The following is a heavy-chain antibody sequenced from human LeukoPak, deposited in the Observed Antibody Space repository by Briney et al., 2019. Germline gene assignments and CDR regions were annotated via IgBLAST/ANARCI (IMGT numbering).Heavy chain of an antibody. CDR1: ARSFSGYY. J-gene: IGHJ5*02. V-gene: IGHV4-34*01. Sequence: KPSETLCLTCAVYARSFSGYYWGWIRLPPGKWLEWNGEINHSGSHNYHPTLQSRATISADTSKNQFSLNLRSVIAADTAVYYCTRGLRLGYCSGGSCYYWFDPWGQGTRVTVSS. D-gene: IGHD2-15*01. CDR2: INHSGSH. CDR3: TRGLRLGYCSGGSCYYWFDP.